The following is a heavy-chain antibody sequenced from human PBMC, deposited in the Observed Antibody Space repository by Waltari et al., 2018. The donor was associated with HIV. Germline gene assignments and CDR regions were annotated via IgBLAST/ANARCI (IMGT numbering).Heavy chain of an antibody. J-gene: IGHJ4*02. V-gene: IGHV4-34*02. CDR3: ARGQYGPGSREDY. Sequence: QVQLQQWGTGLLKPSETLSLTCAVQGGSSSNYYWSWIRQPPGKGLEGIAEINHSGRTNYNPSLKSRLTISVDTSKTQFSVKLTSVTAVDTAVYFCARGQYGPGSREDYCGQGTLVTVAS. D-gene: IGHD3-10*01. CDR1: GGSSSNYY. CDR2: INHSGRT.